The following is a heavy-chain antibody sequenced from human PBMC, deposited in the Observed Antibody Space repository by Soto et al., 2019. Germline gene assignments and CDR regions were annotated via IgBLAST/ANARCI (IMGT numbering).Heavy chain of an antibody. D-gene: IGHD4-17*01. CDR2: ISGSGGIT. CDR3: AKAPVPDYGAYGSCVFQH. J-gene: IGHJ1*01. CDR1: GLTFSSYT. V-gene: IGHV3-23*01. Sequence: EVQLLESGGGLVQPGGSLRLSCVASGLTFSSYTMSWVRQAPGKGLEWVSEISGSGGITYYADSVKGRFTITRDNSKNTLYLQMNSLRAEHTAVFYCAKAPVPDYGAYGSCVFQHCGQGTLVIVSS.